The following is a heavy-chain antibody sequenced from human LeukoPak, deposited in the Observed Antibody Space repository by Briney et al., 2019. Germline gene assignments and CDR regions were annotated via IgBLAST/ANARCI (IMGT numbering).Heavy chain of an antibody. CDR3: ATIARGLLTGYYNVHQNFFDY. CDR1: TFTFSDDA. J-gene: IGHJ4*02. CDR2: ISGNGGTV. D-gene: IGHD3-9*01. Sequence: GGGLRLSCAGSTFTFSDDAMSSGRQGPREGLEWGSSISGNGGTVYYGDSVKGRFTISRDNSKTPLYLQMSGLRAEDTAIYYCATIARGLLTGYYNVHQNFFDYWGQGTLVTVSS. V-gene: IGHV3-23*01.